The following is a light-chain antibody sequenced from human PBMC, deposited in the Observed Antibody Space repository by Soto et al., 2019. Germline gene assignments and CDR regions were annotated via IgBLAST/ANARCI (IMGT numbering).Light chain of an antibody. CDR1: QGISSY. CDR3: QQSYSTPIT. CDR2: RAS. Sequence: DIHLTQSPSFLSASVGDRVTITCRASQGISSYLAWYQQKPGKAPKLLMYRASSLQSGVPSRFSGSGSGTDFTLTISSLQPEDFATYYCQQSYSTPITFGQGTRLEIK. J-gene: IGKJ5*01. V-gene: IGKV1-39*01.